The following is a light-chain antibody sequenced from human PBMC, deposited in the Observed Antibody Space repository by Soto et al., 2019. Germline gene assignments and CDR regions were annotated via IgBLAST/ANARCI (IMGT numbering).Light chain of an antibody. CDR1: QSVSSSY. Sequence: EIVLTQSPVTLSLSPGERATLSCRASQSVSSSYLAWYQQKPGQAPRLLIYGASSRATGIPDRLSGSGSGTDFTLTISRVEPEDFAVYYCHQHGSSPWTFGQGTKVDIK. CDR2: GAS. V-gene: IGKV3-20*01. CDR3: HQHGSSPWT. J-gene: IGKJ1*01.